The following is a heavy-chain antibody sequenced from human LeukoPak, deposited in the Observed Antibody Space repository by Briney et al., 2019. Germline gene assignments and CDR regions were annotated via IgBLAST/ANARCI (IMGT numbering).Heavy chain of an antibody. CDR2: IYHSGST. CDR1: GYSISSGYY. CDR3: ARDADYGDPYYYYYYYMDV. V-gene: IGHV4-38-2*02. D-gene: IGHD4-17*01. Sequence: SETLSLTCTVSGYSISSGYYWGWIRQPPGKGLEWIGSIYHSGSTYYNPSLKGRVTISVDTSKNQFSLKLSSVTAADTAVYYCARDADYGDPYYYYYYYMDVWGKGTTVTVSS. J-gene: IGHJ6*03.